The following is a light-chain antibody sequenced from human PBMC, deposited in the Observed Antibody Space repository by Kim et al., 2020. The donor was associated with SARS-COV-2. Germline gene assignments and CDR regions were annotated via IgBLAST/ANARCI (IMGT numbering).Light chain of an antibody. CDR2: DAS. Sequence: DIQMTQCPSTLSTSVGDRVTITCRASQSINIWLAWYQQKPGKAPNLLIYDASILESGVPSRFSGSGSGTQFTLTISSLQPDDFATYYCQEYKSDSWTFGQGTKVDIK. CDR1: QSINIW. CDR3: QEYKSDSWT. J-gene: IGKJ1*01. V-gene: IGKV1-5*01.